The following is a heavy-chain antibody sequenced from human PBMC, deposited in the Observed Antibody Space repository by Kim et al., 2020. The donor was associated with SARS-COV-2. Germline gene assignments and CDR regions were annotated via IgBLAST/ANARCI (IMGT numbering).Heavy chain of an antibody. CDR2: IYYSGST. CDR3: ARGGSYDSSGTNSDY. D-gene: IGHD3-22*01. V-gene: IGHV4-31*03. CDR1: GGSISSGGYY. Sequence: SETLSLTCTVSGGSISSGGYYWSWIRQHPGKGLEWIGYIYYSGSTYYNPSLKSRVTISVDTSKNQFSLKLSSVTAADTAVYYCARGGSYDSSGTNSDYWGQGTLVTVSS. J-gene: IGHJ4*02.